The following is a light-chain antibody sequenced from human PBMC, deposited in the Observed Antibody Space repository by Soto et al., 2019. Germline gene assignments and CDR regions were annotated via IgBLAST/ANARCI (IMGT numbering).Light chain of an antibody. Sequence: EVVMTPSPATLSVSPGERATLSCRASQSVSLNLAWYQQKPGQAPRLLIYGASTRATGIPARFSGSGSGTDFTLTISSLQSEDLAVYYCQQYNDWPWTFGQGTKVEIK. CDR2: GAS. CDR3: QQYNDWPWT. V-gene: IGKV3-15*01. J-gene: IGKJ1*01. CDR1: QSVSLN.